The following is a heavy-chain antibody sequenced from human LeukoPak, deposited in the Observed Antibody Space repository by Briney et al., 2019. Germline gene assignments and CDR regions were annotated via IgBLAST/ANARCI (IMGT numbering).Heavy chain of an antibody. J-gene: IGHJ3*02. CDR1: VFTFSSFG. Sequence: PGGSLRLSCAAAVFTFSSFGMDWVRQPPGKGRGWIAIVSYERSNKDCGDSGKGPFSLSRDTSENPLYLQVSGLRTKDTAVSYCERRTRATHVENAFDIWGQGTMVTVSS. V-gene: IGHV3-30*19. CDR2: VSYERSNK. CDR3: ERRTRATHVENAFDI. D-gene: IGHD3-3*01.